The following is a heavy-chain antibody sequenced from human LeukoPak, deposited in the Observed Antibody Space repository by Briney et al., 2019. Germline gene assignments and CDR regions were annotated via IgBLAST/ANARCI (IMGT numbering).Heavy chain of an antibody. V-gene: IGHV3-7*04. J-gene: IGHJ3*02. CDR1: GFTFSSYN. CDR3: ARPGRADAFDI. Sequence: GGSLRLSCAASGFTFSSYNMNWVRQAPGKGLEWVANIKQDGSEKYYVYSVKGRFTISRDNAKNSLYLQMNSLRAEDTAVYYCARPGRADAFDIWGQGTMVTVSS. CDR2: IKQDGSEK.